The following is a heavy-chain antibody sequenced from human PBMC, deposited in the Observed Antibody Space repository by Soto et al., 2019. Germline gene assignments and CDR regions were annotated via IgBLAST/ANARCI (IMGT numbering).Heavy chain of an antibody. CDR3: AKGIGVLMVYASFDY. CDR1: GFTFSSYA. D-gene: IGHD2-8*01. V-gene: IGHV3-23*01. CDR2: ISGSGGST. J-gene: IGHJ4*02. Sequence: GGSLRLSCAASGFTFSSYAMSWVRQAPGKGLEWVSAISGSGGSTYYADSVKGRFTISRDNSKNTLYLQMNSLRAEDTAVYYCAKGIGVLMVYASFDYWGQGTLVTVSS.